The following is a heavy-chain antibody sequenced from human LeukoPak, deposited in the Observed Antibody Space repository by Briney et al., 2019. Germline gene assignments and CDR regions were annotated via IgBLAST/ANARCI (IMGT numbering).Heavy chain of an antibody. CDR2: ISGSGGST. CDR3: AKDVLRYFDWLFDI. J-gene: IGHJ3*02. D-gene: IGHD3-9*01. Sequence: GGSLRLSCAASGFTFNTYSMNWVRQAPGKGLEWVSAISGSGGSTYYADSVKGRFTISRDNSKNTLYLQMNSLRAGDTAVYYCAKDVLRYFDWLFDIWGQGTMVTVSS. V-gene: IGHV3-23*01. CDR1: GFTFNTYS.